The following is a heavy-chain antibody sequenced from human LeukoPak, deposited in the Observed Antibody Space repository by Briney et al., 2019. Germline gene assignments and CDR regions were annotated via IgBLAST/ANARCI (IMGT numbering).Heavy chain of an antibody. V-gene: IGHV3-30*18. CDR2: ISYDGSNK. J-gene: IGHJ4*02. D-gene: IGHD6-19*01. CDR1: GFTFSSYG. Sequence: GRSLRLSCAASGFTFSSYGMHWVRQAPGKELEWVAVISYDGSNKYYADSVKGRFTISRDNSKNTLYLQMNSLRAEDTAVYYCAKDLAVAAYYWGQGTLVTVSS. CDR3: AKDLAVAAYY.